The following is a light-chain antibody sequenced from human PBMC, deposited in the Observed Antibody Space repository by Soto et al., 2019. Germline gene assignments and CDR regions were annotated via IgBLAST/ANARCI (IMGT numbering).Light chain of an antibody. V-gene: IGLV1-51*02. CDR3: GTWDSGLRAGV. J-gene: IGLJ2*01. Sequence: QSVLTQPPSVSAAPGQKVTISCSGSSSNIGNNYVSWYQQLPGTAPKLLIYENNKRPSGIPDRFSGSKSGTSATLGITGLQTGDEADYYCGTWDSGLRAGVFGGGTKLTVL. CDR1: SSNIGNNY. CDR2: ENN.